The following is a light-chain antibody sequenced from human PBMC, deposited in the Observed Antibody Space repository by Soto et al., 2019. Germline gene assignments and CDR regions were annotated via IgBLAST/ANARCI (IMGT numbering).Light chain of an antibody. V-gene: IGKV3-11*01. CDR2: DAS. CDR1: QGISSY. Sequence: EIVLTQSPATLSLSPGERATLSCRASQGISSYLVWYQQRPGQAPRLLIYDASNRATGIPARFSGSGSGTIFTLTISSLEPEDFAVYYCQHRSDWPITFGGGTKVEIK. J-gene: IGKJ4*01. CDR3: QHRSDWPIT.